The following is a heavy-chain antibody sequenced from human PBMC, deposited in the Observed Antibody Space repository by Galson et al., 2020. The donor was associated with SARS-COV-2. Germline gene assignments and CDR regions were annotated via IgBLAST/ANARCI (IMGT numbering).Heavy chain of an antibody. CDR2: ITHSGGT. CDR1: GTSISSGSYS. CDR3: ARLHCGEYAQEAFGI. Sequence: SEPLSLTCAVSGTSISSGSYSWNRIRQPPGKGLEWIGYITHSGGTYYNPSLESQVTTSGDRSKNQFSLRLSSVTAADTAVYYCARLHCGEYAQEAFGIWGLGERVTVAS. J-gene: IGHJ3*02. D-gene: IGHD3-10*01. V-gene: IGHV4-30-2*01.